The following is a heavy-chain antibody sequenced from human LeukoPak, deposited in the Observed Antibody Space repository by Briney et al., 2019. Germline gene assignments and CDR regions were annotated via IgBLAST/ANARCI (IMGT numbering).Heavy chain of an antibody. D-gene: IGHD4-17*01. J-gene: IGHJ4*02. CDR2: VYAGGTT. CDR1: GFTVSSNY. V-gene: IGHV3-66*01. Sequence: GGSHRLSCAASGFTVSSNYMSWVRQAPGKGLEWVSVVYAGGTTYYADSVKGRFTISRDISKNTLYLQMNNLRAEDTAVYYCARGVGYADYPFDYWGQGTLVTVSA. CDR3: ARGVGYADYPFDY.